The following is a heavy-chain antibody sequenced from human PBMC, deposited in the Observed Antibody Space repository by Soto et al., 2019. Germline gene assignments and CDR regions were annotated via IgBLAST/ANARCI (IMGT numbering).Heavy chain of an antibody. V-gene: IGHV1-69*12. CDR2: IIAIFGTA. Sequence: QVQLVQSGAEVEKPGSSVKVSCKASGGTFSSYAISWVRQAPGQGLEWMGGIIAIFGTANYAQKFQGRVTITADESTSTAYMELSSLRSEDTAVYYCATSLLYCSGGSCYYYYGMDVWGQGTTVTVSS. J-gene: IGHJ6*02. D-gene: IGHD2-15*01. CDR1: GGTFSSYA. CDR3: ATSLLYCSGGSCYYYYGMDV.